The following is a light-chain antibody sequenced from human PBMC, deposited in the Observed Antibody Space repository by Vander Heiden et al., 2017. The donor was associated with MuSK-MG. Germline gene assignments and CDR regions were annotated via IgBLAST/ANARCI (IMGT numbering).Light chain of an antibody. CDR1: QGVGTS. CDR2: SAS. CDR3: QQLSYDPQT. J-gene: IGKJ3*01. Sequence: DIQLTQSPSFLSASVGDRVTITCRASQGVGTSLAWYQQEPGIAPKLLIYSASTSQSRVPSRFSGSESVTEFSLTISSLQPEAIATYYSQQLSYDPQTFGAGTTVDIK. V-gene: IGKV1-9*01.